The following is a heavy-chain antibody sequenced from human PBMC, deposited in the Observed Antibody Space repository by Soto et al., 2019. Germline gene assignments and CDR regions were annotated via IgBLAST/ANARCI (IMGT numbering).Heavy chain of an antibody. CDR3: AKDPSTEVITGDAFDI. CDR1: GFTFSSYA. CDR2: ISGSGGST. V-gene: IGHV3-23*01. D-gene: IGHD3-22*01. Sequence: EVQLLESGGGLVQPGGSLRLSCAASGFTFSSYAMRWVRQAPGKGLEWVSAISGSGGSTYYADSVKGRFTISRDNSKNTLYLQMNSLSAEDTAVYYCAKDPSTEVITGDAFDIWGQGTMVTVSS. J-gene: IGHJ3*02.